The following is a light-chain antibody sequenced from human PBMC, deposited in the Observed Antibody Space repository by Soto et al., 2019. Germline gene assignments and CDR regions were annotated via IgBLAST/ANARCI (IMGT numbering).Light chain of an antibody. J-gene: IGKJ5*01. CDR2: DAS. CDR3: QQYDSLPIT. V-gene: IGKV1-33*01. Sequence: DIQMTQSPSSLSASVGDRVTITCQAIQDISNYLNWYQQKPGKAPKLLIYDASNLETGVPSRFSGSGSETDFTFTISSLKPEDIATYYCQQYDSLPITFGHGTRLEIK. CDR1: QDISNY.